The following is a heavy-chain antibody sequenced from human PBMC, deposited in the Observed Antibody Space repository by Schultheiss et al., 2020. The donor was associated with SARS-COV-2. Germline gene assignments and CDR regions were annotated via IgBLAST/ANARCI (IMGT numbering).Heavy chain of an antibody. Sequence: SETLSLTCTVSGGSISSYYWSWIRQPPGKGLEWIGHIYYSGSTNYNPSLKSRVTISVDTSKNQFSLKLSSVTAADTAVYYCARGCGGIQLWHYYYGMDVRGQGTTVTVSS. D-gene: IGHD5-18*01. V-gene: IGHV4-59*01. CDR3: ARGCGGIQLWHYYYGMDV. CDR1: GGSISSYY. J-gene: IGHJ6*02. CDR2: IYYSGST.